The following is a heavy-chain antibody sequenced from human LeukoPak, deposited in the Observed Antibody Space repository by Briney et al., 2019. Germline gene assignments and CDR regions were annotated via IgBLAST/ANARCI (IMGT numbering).Heavy chain of an antibody. V-gene: IGHV4-34*01. CDR1: GGSFSGYY. CDR3: SGGGTMVRAVRTTRAFDI. J-gene: IGHJ3*02. CDR2: INHSGST. D-gene: IGHD3-10*01. Sequence: PSETLSLTCAVSGGSFSGYYWSWIRQPPGKGLEWIGEINHSGSTNYNPSLKSRGTISVDTSKNQFSLKLMYVTAAETAVVYYSGGGTMVRAVRTTRAFDIWGQGTMVTVSS.